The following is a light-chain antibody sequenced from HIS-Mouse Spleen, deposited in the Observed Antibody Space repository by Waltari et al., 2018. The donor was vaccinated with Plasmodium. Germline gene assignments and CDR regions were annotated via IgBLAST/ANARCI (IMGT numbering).Light chain of an antibody. J-gene: IGLJ2*01. V-gene: IGLV2-8*01. CDR2: EVS. CDR3: SSYAGSNNLV. CDR1: SSDVGGYNY. Sequence: QSALTQPPSASGSPGQSVPISCTGTSSDVGGYNYVSWYQQHPGKAPKLMIYEVSKRPSGVPDRFSGSKSGNTASRTVSGLQAEDEADYYCSSYAGSNNLVFGGGTKLTVL.